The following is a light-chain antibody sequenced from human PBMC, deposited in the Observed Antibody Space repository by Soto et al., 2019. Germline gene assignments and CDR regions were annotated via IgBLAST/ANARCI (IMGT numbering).Light chain of an antibody. CDR2: DDT. CDR1: TSDVGSYSL. J-gene: IGLJ1*01. CDR3: SSFVGSGTPHYV. V-gene: IGLV2-23*01. Sequence: QPVLTQPASVSGSPGQSITISCTGTTSDVGSYSLVSWYQQHPGKAPKLIIYDDTRRPSGASNRFSGSKSDDTASLTISSLQTEDEADYYCSSFVGSGTPHYVFGSGTKLTVL.